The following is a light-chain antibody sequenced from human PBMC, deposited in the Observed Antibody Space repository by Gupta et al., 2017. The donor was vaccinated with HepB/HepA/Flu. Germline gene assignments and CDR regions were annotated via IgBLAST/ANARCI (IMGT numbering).Light chain of an antibody. V-gene: IGLV1-40*01. CDR1: SSNIGARYD. CDR2: GNS. J-gene: IGLJ3*02. CDR3: QSYDSSLGSAV. Sequence: QSVLTQPPSVSGAPGQRVTISCTGSSSNIGARYDVPWYRQLPGTAPKLLIYGNSNRPSGVPDRFAGSKSATSASLAITGLQAEDEADYYCQSYDSSLGSAVFGGGTTLTVL.